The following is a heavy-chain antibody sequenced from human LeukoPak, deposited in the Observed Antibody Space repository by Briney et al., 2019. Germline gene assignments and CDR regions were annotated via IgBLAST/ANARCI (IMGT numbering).Heavy chain of an antibody. CDR2: ISYDGSNK. CDR1: GFTFSSYA. D-gene: IGHD3-22*01. J-gene: IGHJ4*02. CDR3: ARTPDYYDSSGYVESQYYFDY. V-gene: IGHV3-30-3*01. Sequence: ARSLRLSCAASGFTFSSYAMHWVRQAPGKGLEWVAVISYDGSNKYYADSVKGRFTISRDNSKNTLYLQMNSLRAEDTAVYYCARTPDYYDSSGYVESQYYFDYWGQGTLVTVSS.